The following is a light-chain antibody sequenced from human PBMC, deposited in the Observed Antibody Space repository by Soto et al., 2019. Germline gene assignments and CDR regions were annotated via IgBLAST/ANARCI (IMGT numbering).Light chain of an antibody. CDR1: QSVSSNF. V-gene: IGKV3-20*01. CDR3: QQYVGSSWT. CDR2: GAS. Sequence: EIVLTQSPGTLSLSPGERATLSCRASQSVSSNFLAWYQQKPGQAPRVLIYGASSRATGIPDRFSGSGSGTDFTLTISRLEPEDFAVYYCQQYVGSSWTFGQGTKVEIK. J-gene: IGKJ1*01.